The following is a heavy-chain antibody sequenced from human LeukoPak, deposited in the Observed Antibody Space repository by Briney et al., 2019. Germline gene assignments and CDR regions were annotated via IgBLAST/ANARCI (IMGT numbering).Heavy chain of an antibody. CDR3: AKDQGILYLFDY. V-gene: IGHV3-7*01. CDR2: IKLDGSEK. J-gene: IGHJ4*02. D-gene: IGHD3-3*01. CDR1: GFTFGKYW. Sequence: GGSLRLSCVASGFTFGKYWMSWVRQAPGKGLEWVANIKLDGSEKNYVDSVKGRFTISRDNSKNTLYLQMNSLRAEDTAVYYCAKDQGILYLFDYWGQGTLVTVSS.